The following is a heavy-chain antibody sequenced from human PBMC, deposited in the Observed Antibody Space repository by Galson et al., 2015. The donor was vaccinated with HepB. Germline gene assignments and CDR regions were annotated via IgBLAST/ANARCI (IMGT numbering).Heavy chain of an antibody. CDR1: GGTFSTYS. CDR3: ARGGHGYYNDGFDI. Sequence: SVKVSCKASGGTFSTYSISWVRQAPGQGLEWMGGIIPIFGTANYARKFQGRVTLIADESTSTAYTELSSLRPEDTAVYYCARGGHGYYNDGFDIWGQGTMVTVSS. CDR2: IIPIFGTA. D-gene: IGHD5-24*01. J-gene: IGHJ3*02. V-gene: IGHV1-69*13.